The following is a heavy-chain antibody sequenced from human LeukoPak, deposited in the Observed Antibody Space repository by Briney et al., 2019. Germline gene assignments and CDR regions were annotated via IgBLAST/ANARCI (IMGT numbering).Heavy chain of an antibody. CDR3: ARVTDSSGYYYTAPNDY. CDR2: ISSSSSYI. D-gene: IGHD3-22*01. Sequence: PGGSLRLSCAASGFTFSSYSMNWVRQAPGKGLEWVSSISSSSSYIYYADSVKGRFTISRDNAKNSLYLQMNSLRAEDTAVYYCARVTDSSGYYYTAPNDYWGQGTLVTVSS. J-gene: IGHJ4*02. V-gene: IGHV3-21*01. CDR1: GFTFSSYS.